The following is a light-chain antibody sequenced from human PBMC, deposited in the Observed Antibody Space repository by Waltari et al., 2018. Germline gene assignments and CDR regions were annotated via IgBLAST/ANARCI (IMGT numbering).Light chain of an antibody. V-gene: IGKV4-1*01. Sequence: DIVMTQSPDSLAVSLGERATINCKSSQSLLYTVDNKNYLRCYQKKPGQPPNLLIYGASTRDSGVPDLFSGSGSGTDFTLTISSLQAEDVAVYYCQQYYSHPPRTFGQGTKVEI. CDR1: QSLLYTVDNKNY. J-gene: IGKJ1*01. CDR2: GAS. CDR3: QQYYSHPPRT.